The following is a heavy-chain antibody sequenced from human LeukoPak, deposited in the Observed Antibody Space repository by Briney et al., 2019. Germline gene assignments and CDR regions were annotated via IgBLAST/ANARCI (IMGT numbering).Heavy chain of an antibody. V-gene: IGHV3-11*04. CDR2: ISSSSSTI. Sequence: GGSLRLSCAASGFTFSDYYMNWFRLAPGKGLEWVSYISSSSSTIYYADSVKGRFTISRDNAKNTLYLQMNTLRAEDTAVYYCARADGVGSFDPWGQGTLVTVSS. CDR1: GFTFSDYY. D-gene: IGHD2-2*01. J-gene: IGHJ5*02. CDR3: ARADGVGSFDP.